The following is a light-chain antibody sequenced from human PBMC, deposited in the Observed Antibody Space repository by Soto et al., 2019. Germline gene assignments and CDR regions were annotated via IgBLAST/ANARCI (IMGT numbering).Light chain of an antibody. Sequence: EIVLTQSPGTLSLSPGERATLSCRASQSVSSSYLAWYQQKPGQAPRLLIYGASIRATGIPDRFIGSGSGTDFTLTISRLEPEDFAVYYCQQYGSATLTFGQGTKVEIK. J-gene: IGKJ1*01. CDR2: GAS. V-gene: IGKV3-20*01. CDR1: QSVSSSY. CDR3: QQYGSATLT.